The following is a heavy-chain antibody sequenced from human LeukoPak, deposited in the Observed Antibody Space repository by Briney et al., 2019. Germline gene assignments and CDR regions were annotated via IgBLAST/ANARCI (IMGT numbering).Heavy chain of an antibody. CDR1: GFTFSSYS. CDR2: ITGSSNYI. D-gene: IGHD2-2*01. Sequence: GGSLRLSCAASGFTFSSYSMNWVRQAPGKGLEWVSSITGSSNYIYYADSLKGRFTISSDNAKNSLYLQMNSLRAEDTAVYYCARGYCSSSTCSIDYWGQGTLVTVSS. CDR3: ARGYCSSSTCSIDY. V-gene: IGHV3-21*01. J-gene: IGHJ4*02.